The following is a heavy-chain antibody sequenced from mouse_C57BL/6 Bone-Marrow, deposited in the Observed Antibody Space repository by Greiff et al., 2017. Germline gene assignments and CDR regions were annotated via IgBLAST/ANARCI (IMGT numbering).Heavy chain of an antibody. Sequence: VQLQQPGAELVRPGASVTLSCKASGYTFTDYEMHWVKQTPVHGLEWIGAIDPETGGTAYNQKFKGKAILTADKSSSTAYMELRSLTSEDAAVSYCTRQDTTVVWGQGTTLTVSS. J-gene: IGHJ2*01. CDR1: GYTFTDYE. CDR2: IDPETGGT. D-gene: IGHD1-1*01. V-gene: IGHV1-15*01. CDR3: TRQDTTVV.